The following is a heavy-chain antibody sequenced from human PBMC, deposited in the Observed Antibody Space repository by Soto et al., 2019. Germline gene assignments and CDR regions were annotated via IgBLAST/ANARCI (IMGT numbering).Heavy chain of an antibody. CDR2: VYLSGFT. J-gene: IGHJ4*02. Sequence: SETLSFTCAVSVYSISSGYYWVWIRQSPGKGLEWIGSVYLSGFTYFNPSLESRVTISVDTSKNQFYLKLNSMTAADTAVYYCARDDRDSTSPTFAYWGQGVFVTVSS. CDR3: ARDDRDSTSPTFAY. D-gene: IGHD6-6*01. V-gene: IGHV4-38-2*02. CDR1: VYSISSGYY.